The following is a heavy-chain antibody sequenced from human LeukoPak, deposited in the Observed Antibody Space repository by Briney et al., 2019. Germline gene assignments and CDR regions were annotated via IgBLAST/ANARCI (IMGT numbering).Heavy chain of an antibody. V-gene: IGHV4-34*01. J-gene: IGHJ5*02. D-gene: IGHD2-2*01. CDR3: ARGVREIVVVQAAISARGWFDP. CDR1: GGSFSGYY. CDR2: INHSGST. Sequence: SETLSLTCAVYGGSFSGYYWSWIRQPPGKGLEWIGEINHSGSTNYNPSLKSRVTISVDTSKNQFSLKLSSVTAADTAVYYCARGVREIVVVQAAISARGWFDPWGQGTLVTVSS.